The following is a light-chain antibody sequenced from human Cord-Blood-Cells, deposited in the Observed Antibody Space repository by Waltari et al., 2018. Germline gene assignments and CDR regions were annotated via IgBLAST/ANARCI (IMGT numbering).Light chain of an antibody. J-gene: IGKJ2*01. CDR3: QQYDNLPYT. Sequence: DIQMTPFPSPLSAFVGERITITCQASQDISNYLNWYQQKPGKAPKLLIYDASNLETGVPSRFSGSGSGTDFTFTISSLQPEDIATYYCQQYDNLPYTFGQGTKLEIK. CDR2: DAS. CDR1: QDISNY. V-gene: IGKV1-33*01.